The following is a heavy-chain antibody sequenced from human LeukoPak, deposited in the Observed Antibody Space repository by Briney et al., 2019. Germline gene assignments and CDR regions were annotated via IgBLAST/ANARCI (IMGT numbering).Heavy chain of an antibody. CDR3: AKGNYYASEQYNWFGP. CDR1: GFTFCEST. Sequence: GGSLRLSCAASGFTFCESTMHWVRQAPGEGPEWVALICWDARSTYYADSVKGRFTISRDNSKNLLHLQMNSLRTEDSALYYCAKGNYYASEQYNWFGPWGQGTLVTVSS. J-gene: IGHJ5*02. CDR2: ICWDARST. D-gene: IGHD3-10*01. V-gene: IGHV3-43*01.